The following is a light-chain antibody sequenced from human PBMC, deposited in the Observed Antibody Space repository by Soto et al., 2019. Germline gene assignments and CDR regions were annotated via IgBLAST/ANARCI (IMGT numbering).Light chain of an antibody. Sequence: EIVLTQSPATLSLSPGERATLSCRASQSVGGYLDWYQQKPGQAPRLLIYDASNRASGIPARFSGSGSGTDFTLTTSSLDPEDLAVYYCHQRSNWPPLTFGGGPKVEIK. CDR3: HQRSNWPPLT. CDR2: DAS. V-gene: IGKV3-11*01. CDR1: QSVGGY. J-gene: IGKJ4*01.